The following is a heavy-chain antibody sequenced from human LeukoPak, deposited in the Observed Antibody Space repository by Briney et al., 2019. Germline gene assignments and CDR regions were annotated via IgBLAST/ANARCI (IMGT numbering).Heavy chain of an antibody. CDR2: IQQDGSQK. V-gene: IGHV3-7*05. J-gene: IGHJ4*02. Sequence: PGGSLRLSCAASGFTFSRFWMTWVRQAPGKGLEWVANIQQDGSQKHYVDSVKGRFTISRDSAHNSLYLRMNSLRAEDTAVYYCAIIAGAGDTFDYWGQGTLVTVSS. CDR1: GFTFSRFW. D-gene: IGHD1-26*01. CDR3: AIIAGAGDTFDY.